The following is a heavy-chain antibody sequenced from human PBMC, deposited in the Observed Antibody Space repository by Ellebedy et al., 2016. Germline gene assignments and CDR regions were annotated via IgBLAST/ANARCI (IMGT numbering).Heavy chain of an antibody. CDR1: GFTFNIAG. CDR3: ARDGSEWSRDY. V-gene: IGHV3-21*01. CDR2: IVFSGTAT. D-gene: IGHD3-3*01. Sequence: GESLKISXTASGFTFNIAGMTWVRQAPGKGLEWVATIVFSGTATYYADSLKGRFIISRDNAKNSLFLQMNSLRVGDTAVYYCARDGSEWSRDYWGQGTLVTVSS. J-gene: IGHJ4*02.